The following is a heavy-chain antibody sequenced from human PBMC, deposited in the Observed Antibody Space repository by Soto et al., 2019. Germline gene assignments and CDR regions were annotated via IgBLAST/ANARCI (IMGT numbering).Heavy chain of an antibody. J-gene: IGHJ6*02. CDR2: ISGSGGST. D-gene: IGHD3-16*01. CDR3: AKDGEDPGYGFGHYYYYGMDV. Sequence: PGGSLRLSCAASGFTFSSYAMSWVRQAPGKGLEWVSAISGSGGSTYYADSVKGRFTISRDNSKNTLYLQMNSLRAEDTAVYYCAKDGEDPGYGFGHYYYYGMDVWGQGTTVTVSS. V-gene: IGHV3-23*01. CDR1: GFTFSSYA.